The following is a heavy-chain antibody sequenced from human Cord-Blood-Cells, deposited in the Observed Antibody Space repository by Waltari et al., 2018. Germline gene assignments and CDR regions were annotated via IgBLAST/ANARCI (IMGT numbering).Heavy chain of an antibody. D-gene: IGHD2-2*01. CDR3: AKDSVVRGPNY. CDR1: GFTFSSYG. J-gene: IGHJ4*02. Sequence: QVQLVESGGGVVQPGRSLRLSCAASGFTFSSYGMHWVRQAPGKGLGWVEGISYDGSNKYYADSVKGRFTISRDNSKNTLYLQMNSLRAEDTAVYYCAKDSVVRGPNYWGQGTLVTISS. V-gene: IGHV3-30*18. CDR2: ISYDGSNK.